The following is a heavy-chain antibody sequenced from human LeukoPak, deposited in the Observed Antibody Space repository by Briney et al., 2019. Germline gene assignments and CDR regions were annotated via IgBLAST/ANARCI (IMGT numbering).Heavy chain of an antibody. Sequence: GGSLRLSCAASGFTFDDYAMHWVRQAPGKGLEWVSGISWNSGSIGYADSVKGRFTISRDNSKNTLYLQMNSLRAEDTAVYYCAKDRDYVWGSLDYWGQGTLVTVSS. J-gene: IGHJ4*02. D-gene: IGHD3-16*01. V-gene: IGHV3-9*01. CDR3: AKDRDYVWGSLDY. CDR1: GFTFDDYA. CDR2: ISWNSGSI.